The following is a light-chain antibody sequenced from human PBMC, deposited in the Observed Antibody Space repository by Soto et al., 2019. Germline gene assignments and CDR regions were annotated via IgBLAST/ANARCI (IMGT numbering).Light chain of an antibody. Sequence: QSALTQPPSASGSPGQSVTFSCTGTSSDVGAYDQVSWYQQHPGKAPKLMIYDVSRRSSGVPDRFSGSKAGNTASLTVSGLQPEDEADYYCSSYAGSSSPYYVFGTGTKLTVL. J-gene: IGLJ1*01. V-gene: IGLV2-8*01. CDR1: SSDVGAYDQ. CDR3: SSYAGSSSPYYV. CDR2: DVS.